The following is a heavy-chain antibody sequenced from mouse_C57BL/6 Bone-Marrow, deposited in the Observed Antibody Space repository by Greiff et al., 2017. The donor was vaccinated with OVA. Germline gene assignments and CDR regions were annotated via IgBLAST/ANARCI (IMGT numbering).Heavy chain of an antibody. Sequence: EASGIDFSRYWMSWVRRAPGKGLEWIGEINPDSSTINYAPSLKDKFIISRDNAKNTLYLQMSKVRSEDTALYYCAREDYDKGTWFAYWGQGTLVTVSA. V-gene: IGHV4-1*01. CDR2: INPDSSTI. J-gene: IGHJ3*01. CDR1: GIDFSRYW. D-gene: IGHD2-4*01. CDR3: AREDYDKGTWFAY.